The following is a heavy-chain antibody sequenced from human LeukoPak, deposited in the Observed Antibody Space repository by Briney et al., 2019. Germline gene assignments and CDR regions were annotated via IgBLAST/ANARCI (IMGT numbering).Heavy chain of an antibody. CDR2: ISAYNGNT. V-gene: IGHV1-18*01. CDR3: AIRGSYGYSPFRDY. CDR1: GGTFSSYA. Sequence: ASVKVSCKASGGTFSSYAISWVRQAPGQGLEWMGWISAYNGNTNYAQKLQGRVTMTTDTSTSTAYMELRSLRSDDTAVYYCAIRGSYGYSPFRDYWGQGTLVTVSS. J-gene: IGHJ4*02. D-gene: IGHD5-18*01.